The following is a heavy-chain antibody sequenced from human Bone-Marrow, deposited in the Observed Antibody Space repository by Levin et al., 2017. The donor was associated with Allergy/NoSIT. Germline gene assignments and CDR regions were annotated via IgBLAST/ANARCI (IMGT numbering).Heavy chain of an antibody. Sequence: GGSLRLSCAASGFTFSNYWMHWVRQAPGKGLVCVSRIKRDGSTITYADSVRGRFTTSRDNDKNTLYLQMNSLRAEDTAVYYCAREGSSSFYYWGQGTLVTVSS. CDR2: IKRDGSTI. V-gene: IGHV3-74*01. CDR3: AREGSSSFYY. J-gene: IGHJ4*02. CDR1: GFTFSNYW. D-gene: IGHD6-19*01.